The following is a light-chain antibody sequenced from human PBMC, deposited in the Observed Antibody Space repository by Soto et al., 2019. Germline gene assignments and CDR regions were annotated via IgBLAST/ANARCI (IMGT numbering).Light chain of an antibody. Sequence: QSALTQPPSASGSPGQSVTISCTGTSSDVGGYNYVSWYQQHPGKAPKLMIYEVSKRPSGVPDRFSGYKSGNTASVIVSGLQPEAEADYYCSSYAGSNKSVFGTGTKVTVL. CDR1: SSDVGGYNY. J-gene: IGLJ1*01. CDR3: SSYAGSNKSV. V-gene: IGLV2-8*01. CDR2: EVS.